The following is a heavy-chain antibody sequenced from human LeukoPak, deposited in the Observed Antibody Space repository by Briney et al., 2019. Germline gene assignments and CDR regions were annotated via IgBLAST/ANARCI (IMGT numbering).Heavy chain of an antibody. CDR3: ARGRVTDYFDY. CDR2: MNPNSGNT. Sequence: GASVKVSCKASGYTFTGYYMHWVRQATGQGLEWMGWMNPNSGNTGYAQKFQGRVTMTRNTSISTAYMELSSLRSEDTAVYYCARGRVTDYFDYWGQGTLVTVSS. J-gene: IGHJ4*02. V-gene: IGHV1-8*02. CDR1: GYTFTGYY. D-gene: IGHD3-10*01.